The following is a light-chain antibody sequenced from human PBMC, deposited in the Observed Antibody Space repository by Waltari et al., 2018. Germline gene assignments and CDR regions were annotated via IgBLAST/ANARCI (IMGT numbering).Light chain of an antibody. V-gene: IGKV1-33*01. J-gene: IGKJ3*01. CDR3: QQYDNPLFT. CDR2: DAS. Sequence: DIQMTQSPSSLSASVGDRVTITCPASQDISTYLNWYQKKPGKAPKPLIYDASNLETGVPSRFSESGSGTDFTFTISSPQPEDIATYYCQQYDNPLFTFGPGTKVDIK. CDR1: QDISTY.